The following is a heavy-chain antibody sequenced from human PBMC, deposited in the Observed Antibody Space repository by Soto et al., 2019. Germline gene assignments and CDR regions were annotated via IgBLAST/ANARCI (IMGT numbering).Heavy chain of an antibody. CDR2: VNHSGST. CDR3: ARGGERSTTGYYYGMDV. V-gene: IGHV4-34*01. D-gene: IGHD3-16*01. J-gene: IGHJ6*02. Sequence: SETLSLTCAVYGGSFSGYYWSWIRQPPGKGLEWIGEVNHSGSTNYNPSLKSRVTISVDTSKNQFSLKLSSVTAADTAVYYCARGGERSTTGYYYGMDVWGQGTTVTVSS. CDR1: GGSFSGYY.